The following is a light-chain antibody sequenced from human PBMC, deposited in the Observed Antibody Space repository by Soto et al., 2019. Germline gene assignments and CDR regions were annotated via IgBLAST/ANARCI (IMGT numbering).Light chain of an antibody. V-gene: IGKV3-15*01. CDR1: QSVSSN. J-gene: IGKJ1*01. Sequence: EMVMTQSPATLSVSPGERATLSGRASQSVSSNLAWYQQKPGQAPRLLIYGASTRATGIPARFSGSGSGTEFTLTISSLQSEDFAVYYCQQYSNWPPWTFGQGTKVEIK. CDR2: GAS. CDR3: QQYSNWPPWT.